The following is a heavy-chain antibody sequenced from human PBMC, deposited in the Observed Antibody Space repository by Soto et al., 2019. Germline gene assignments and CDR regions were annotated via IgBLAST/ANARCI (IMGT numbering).Heavy chain of an antibody. D-gene: IGHD3-16*02. Sequence: SETLSLTCTVSGGSISSYYWSWIRQPPGKGLEWIGYIYYSGSTNYNPSLKSRVTISVDTSKNQFPLKLSSVTAADTAVYYCARVPMIPFGGVIVPYYFDYWGQGTLVTVSS. CDR2: IYYSGST. CDR3: ARVPMIPFGGVIVPYYFDY. J-gene: IGHJ4*02. CDR1: GGSISSYY. V-gene: IGHV4-59*01.